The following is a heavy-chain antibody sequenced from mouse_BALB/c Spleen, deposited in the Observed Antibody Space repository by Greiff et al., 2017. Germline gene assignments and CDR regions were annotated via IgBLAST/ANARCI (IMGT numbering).Heavy chain of an antibody. CDR1: GFAFSSYD. CDR2: ISSGGGST. J-gene: IGHJ4*01. CDR3: ARHELGRCMDY. D-gene: IGHD4-1*01. Sequence: EVQLVESGGDLVKPGGSLKLSCAASGFAFSSYDMSWVRQTPEKRLEWVAYISSGGGSTYYPDTVKGRFTISRDNAKNTLYLQMSSLKSEDTAMYYCARHELGRCMDYWGQGTSVTVSS. V-gene: IGHV5-12-1*01.